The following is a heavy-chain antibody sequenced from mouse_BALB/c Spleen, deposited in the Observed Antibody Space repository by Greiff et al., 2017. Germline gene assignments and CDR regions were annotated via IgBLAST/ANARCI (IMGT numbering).Heavy chain of an antibody. CDR3: ARLDYYGSSPGYFDY. D-gene: IGHD1-1*01. Sequence: VQLKESGPSLVKPSQTLSLTCSVTGDSITSGYWNWIRKFPGNKLEYMGYISYSGSTYYNPSLKSRISITRDTSKNQYYLQLNSLTTEDTATYYCARLDYYGSSPGYFDYWGQGTTLTVSS. CDR1: GDSITSGY. J-gene: IGHJ2*01. V-gene: IGHV3-8*02. CDR2: ISYSGST.